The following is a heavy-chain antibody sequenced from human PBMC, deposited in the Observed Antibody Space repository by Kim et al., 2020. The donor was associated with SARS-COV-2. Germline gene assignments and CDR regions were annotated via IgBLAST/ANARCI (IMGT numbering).Heavy chain of an antibody. Sequence: YADSGKGRFTISRDNAKNTMYLQMNSLRAEDTAVYYCARGSGNFGDFDYWGQGTLVTVSS. CDR3: ARGSGNFGDFDY. D-gene: IGHD3-10*01. J-gene: IGHJ4*02. V-gene: IGHV3-74*01.